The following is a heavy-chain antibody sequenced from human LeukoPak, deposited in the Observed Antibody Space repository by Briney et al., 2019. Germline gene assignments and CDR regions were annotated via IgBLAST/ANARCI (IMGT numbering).Heavy chain of an antibody. J-gene: IGHJ4*02. CDR1: GYTFTGYY. V-gene: IGHV1-69*13. D-gene: IGHD2-2*01. Sequence: SVKVSCKASGYTFTGYYMHWVRQAPGQGLEWMGGIIPIFGRANYAQKFQGRVTITADDSTSTAYMELSSLRSEDTAVYYCADLVYCSSSSCYEPFNQTWGQGTLVTVSP. CDR3: ADLVYCSSSSCYEPFNQT. CDR2: IIPIFGRA.